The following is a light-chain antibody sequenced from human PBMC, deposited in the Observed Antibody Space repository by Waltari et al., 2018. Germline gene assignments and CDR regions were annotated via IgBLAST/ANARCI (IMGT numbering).Light chain of an antibody. CDR3: QQRSNWPIT. CDR1: QSVTTY. V-gene: IGKV3-11*01. J-gene: IGKJ5*01. Sequence: EIVLTPSPATLSLSPGDTATLSCRASQSVTTYLAWYQQKPGQAPRLLIYDASNRATGIPARFSASGSGTDFTLTISSLEPEDFAVYYCQQRSNWPITFGQGTRLEIK. CDR2: DAS.